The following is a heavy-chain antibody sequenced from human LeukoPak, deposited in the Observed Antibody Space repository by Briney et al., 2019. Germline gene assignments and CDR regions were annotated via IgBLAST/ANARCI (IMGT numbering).Heavy chain of an antibody. D-gene: IGHD3-16*01. V-gene: IGHV3-30*04. CDR2: ISYDGSNK. CDR3: ARPGGYAFDM. CDR1: GFTFSSYA. J-gene: IGHJ3*02. Sequence: PGRSLRLSCAASGFTFSSYAMHWVRQAPGKGLEWVAVISYDGSNKYYADSVKGRFTISRDNSKNTLYLQMNSLRAADTAVYYCARPGGYAFDMWGQGTMVTVSS.